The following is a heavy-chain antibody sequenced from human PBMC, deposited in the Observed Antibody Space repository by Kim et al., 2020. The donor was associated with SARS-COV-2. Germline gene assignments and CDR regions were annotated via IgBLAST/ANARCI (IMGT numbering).Heavy chain of an antibody. CDR3: ARTTVTNYYGMDV. J-gene: IGHJ6*02. Sequence: YADSVKGRFTMSRANSKNTLYLQMNSLRAEDTAVYYCARTTVTNYYGMDVWGQGTTVTVSS. V-gene: IGHV3-33*01. D-gene: IGHD4-17*01.